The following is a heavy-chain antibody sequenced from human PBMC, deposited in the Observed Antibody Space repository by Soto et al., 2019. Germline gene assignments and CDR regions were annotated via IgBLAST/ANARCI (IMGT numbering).Heavy chain of an antibody. CDR2: IYYSGST. CDR3: ARERTHYGSGSRFDY. CDR1: GGSISSGGYY. D-gene: IGHD3-10*01. Sequence: SETLSLTCTVSGGSISSGGYYWSWIRQHPGKGLEWIGYIYYSGSTYYNPSLKSRVTISVDTSKNQFSLKLSSVTAADMAVYYCARERTHYGSGSRFDYWGQGTLVTVSS. J-gene: IGHJ4*02. V-gene: IGHV4-31*03.